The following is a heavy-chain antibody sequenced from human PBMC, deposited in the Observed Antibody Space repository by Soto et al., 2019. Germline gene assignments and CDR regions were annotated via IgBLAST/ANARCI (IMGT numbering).Heavy chain of an antibody. CDR2: IIPIFGTA. D-gene: IGHD6-19*01. CDR1: GGTFSSYA. CDR3: ASREYSSGWYPYYYYGMDV. J-gene: IGHJ6*02. V-gene: IGHV1-69*13. Sequence: ASVKVSCKASGGTFSSYAISWVRQAPGQGLEWMGGIIPIFGTANYAQKFQGRVTITADESTSTAYMELSSLRSEDTAVYYCASREYSSGWYPYYYYGMDVWGQGTTVTVSS.